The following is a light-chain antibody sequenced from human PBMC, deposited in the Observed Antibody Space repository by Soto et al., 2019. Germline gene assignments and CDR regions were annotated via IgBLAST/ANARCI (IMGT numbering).Light chain of an antibody. V-gene: IGLV2-14*01. CDR3: SSYTSSSTLL. Sequence: QSVLTQPASVSGSPGQSITISCTGTSSDVGGYNYVSWYQQHPGKAPKLMIYDVSKRPSGVSNRFSGSKSGNTASLTISGLQAEDEADDCCSSYTSSSTLLFGPGTKLTVL. J-gene: IGLJ1*01. CDR1: SSDVGGYNY. CDR2: DVS.